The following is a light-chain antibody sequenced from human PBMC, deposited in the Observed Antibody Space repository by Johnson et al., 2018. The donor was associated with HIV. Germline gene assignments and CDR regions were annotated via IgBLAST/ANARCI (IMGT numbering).Light chain of an antibody. CDR3: GTWDSSLSAHYV. CDR1: SSNIGSNF. CDR2: DNN. Sequence: QAVLTQPPSVSAAPGQKVTISCSGSSSNIGSNFVSWYQQLPGKAPKLLIYDNNKRPSGIPDRFSGSKSGATATLDITGLQTGDEADYYCGTWDSSLSAHYVFGTGTKVTVL. V-gene: IGLV1-51*01. J-gene: IGLJ1*01.